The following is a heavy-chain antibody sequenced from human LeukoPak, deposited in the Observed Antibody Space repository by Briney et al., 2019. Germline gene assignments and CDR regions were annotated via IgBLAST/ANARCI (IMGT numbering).Heavy chain of an antibody. Sequence: GGSLRLSCAASGFTFSGYGMHWVRQAPGKGLEWVAVAYGDGSSQYYADSVKGRFSISKDISKNTLSLQMNSLRAEDTAVYSCATGGNFYYSHWGQGTLVTVSS. D-gene: IGHD4-11*01. V-gene: IGHV3-33*01. J-gene: IGHJ1*01. CDR3: ATGGNFYYSH. CDR2: AYGDGSSQ. CDR1: GFTFSGYG.